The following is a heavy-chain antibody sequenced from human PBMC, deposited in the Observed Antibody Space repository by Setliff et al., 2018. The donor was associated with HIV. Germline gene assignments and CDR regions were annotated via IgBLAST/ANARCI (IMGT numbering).Heavy chain of an antibody. CDR2: IATYNGNT. CDR1: GYTFNSYG. V-gene: IGHV1-18*01. Sequence: ASVKVSCKASGYTFNSYGISWVRQAHGQGPEWVGWIATYNGNTNYAQRLQGRVTLTTDTSTSTAYMELRSLGFDDTAVNFCARGVSQAYTYGSGAYYFFDFWGLGTLVTVSS. CDR3: ARGVSQAYTYGSGAYYFFDF. J-gene: IGHJ4*02. D-gene: IGHD6-19*01.